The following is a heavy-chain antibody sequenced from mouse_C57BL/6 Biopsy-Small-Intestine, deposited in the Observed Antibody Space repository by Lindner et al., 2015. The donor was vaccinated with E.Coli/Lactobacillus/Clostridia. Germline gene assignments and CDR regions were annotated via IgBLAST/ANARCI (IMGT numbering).Heavy chain of an antibody. D-gene: IGHD3-3*01. CDR2: MNPERQTI. CDR3: ARGLYSYGEDHFDH. Sequence: SVKVSCKSSGYTFTTFGINWVRQGPGQGLEWMGWMNPERQTIGYAQKFQGRVTITKNTSISTAYMDLGGLRSEDTAVYYCARGLYSYGEDHFDHWGQGTQVTVSS. V-gene: IGHV1S55*01. CDR1: GYTFTTFG. J-gene: IGHJ4*01.